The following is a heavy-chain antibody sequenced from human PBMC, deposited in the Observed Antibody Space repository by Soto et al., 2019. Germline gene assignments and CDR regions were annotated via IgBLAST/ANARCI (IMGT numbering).Heavy chain of an antibody. J-gene: IGHJ6*02. CDR3: ARRQIPPPTRGAATARGGMDV. D-gene: IGHD6-13*01. Sequence: ASVKVSCKASGGTFSSYTISWVRQAPGQGLEWMGRIIPILGIANYVQKFQGRVTITADKSTSTAYMELSSLRSEDTAVYYCARRQIPPPTRGAATARGGMDVWGQGTTVTVSS. CDR2: IIPILGIA. V-gene: IGHV1-69*02. CDR1: GGTFSSYT.